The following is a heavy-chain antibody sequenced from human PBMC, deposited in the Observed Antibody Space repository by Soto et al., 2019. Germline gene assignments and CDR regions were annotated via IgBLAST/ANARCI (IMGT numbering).Heavy chain of an antibody. D-gene: IGHD5-18*01. V-gene: IGHV3-33*01. CDR2: IWYDGSNK. Sequence: GGFLRLSCAASGFTFSSYGMHWVRQAPGKGLEWVAVIWYDGSNKYYADSVKGRFTISRDNSKNTLYLQMNSLRAEDTAVYYCASYVGGYSYGPFDYWGQGTLVTVSS. CDR3: ASYVGGYSYGPFDY. CDR1: GFTFSSYG. J-gene: IGHJ4*02.